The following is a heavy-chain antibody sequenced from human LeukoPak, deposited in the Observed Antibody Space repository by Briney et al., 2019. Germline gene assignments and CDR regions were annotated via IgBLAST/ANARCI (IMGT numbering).Heavy chain of an antibody. CDR3: AASGGPINWFDP. J-gene: IGHJ5*02. D-gene: IGHD3-10*01. V-gene: IGHV4-34*01. CDR2: ITHNGYT. CDR1: GGFFSGYY. Sequence: SETLSLTCVVYGGFFSGYYWGWIRQPPGKGLQWIGEITHNGYTNYNPALKSRVTISIDTSKNEFSLKVSSVTAADMAIYYCAASGGPINWFDPWGQGTLVTVSS.